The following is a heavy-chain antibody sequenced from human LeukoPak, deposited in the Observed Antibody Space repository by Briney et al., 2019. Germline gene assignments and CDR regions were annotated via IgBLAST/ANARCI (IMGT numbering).Heavy chain of an antibody. CDR2: INPPDSDT. Sequence: GESLKISCKGSGYSFTSYWIAWVRQMPGKGLGWMGFINPPDSDTRYSPSFQGQVTISADKSISTVYLQWSSLKASDTAMYYCARHRRDDYNRKLDYWGQGTLVTVSS. CDR3: ARHRRDDYNRKLDY. V-gene: IGHV5-51*01. CDR1: GYSFTSYW. J-gene: IGHJ4*02. D-gene: IGHD5-24*01.